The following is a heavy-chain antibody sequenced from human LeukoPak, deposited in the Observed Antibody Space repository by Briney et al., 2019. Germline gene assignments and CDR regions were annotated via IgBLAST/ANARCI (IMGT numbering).Heavy chain of an antibody. CDR1: AYTFTDYY. CDR2: INPSSGDT. V-gene: IGHV1-2*06. D-gene: IGHD1-26*01. Sequence: ASVTVSFTASAYTFTDYYVHWVRQAPGQGLEWMGRINPSSGDTNYAQNFQGRVTMTRDTSIGTAYMELSRLRSDDTAVYYCATTSGYFYYWGQGTLVTVSS. CDR3: ATTSGYFYY. J-gene: IGHJ4*02.